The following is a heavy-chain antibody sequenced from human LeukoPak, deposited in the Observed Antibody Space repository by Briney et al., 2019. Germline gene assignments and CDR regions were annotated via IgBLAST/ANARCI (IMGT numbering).Heavy chain of an antibody. Sequence: SETLSLTCTVSGDSISGYYWSWLRQPPGKGLEWIAFIHSSGTTNYNPSLKSRVSISVDTSNNQFSLNVNSVTAADTAVYYCARGGASSEWFDPWGQGTLVTVSS. D-gene: IGHD6-25*01. J-gene: IGHJ5*02. V-gene: IGHV4-59*01. CDR1: GDSISGYY. CDR3: ARGGASSEWFDP. CDR2: IHSSGTT.